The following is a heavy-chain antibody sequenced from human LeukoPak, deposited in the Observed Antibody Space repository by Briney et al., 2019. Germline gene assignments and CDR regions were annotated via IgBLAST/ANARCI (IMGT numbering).Heavy chain of an antibody. CDR3: AKQYYGSGSYYVRFDY. CDR1: GFTFSSYA. CDR2: ISGGGGST. Sequence: HPGGSLRLSCAASGFTFSSYAMSWVRQAPGKGLEWVSVISGGGGSTYYADSMKGRFTISRDNSRNTLYLQMNSLRAEDTAVYYCAKQYYGSGSYYVRFDYWGQGTLVTVSS. D-gene: IGHD3-10*01. V-gene: IGHV3-23*01. J-gene: IGHJ4*02.